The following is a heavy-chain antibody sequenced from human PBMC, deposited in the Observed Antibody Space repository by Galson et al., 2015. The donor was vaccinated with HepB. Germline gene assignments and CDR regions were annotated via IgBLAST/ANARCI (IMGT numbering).Heavy chain of an antibody. CDR2: ISSSSSYT. CDR3: ARGYYGSGSYYTWGVDY. Sequence: SLRLSCAASGFTFSDYYMSWIRQAPGKGLEWVSYISSSSSYTNYADSVKGRFTISRDNAKNSLYLQMNSLRAEDTAVYYCARGYYGSGSYYTWGVDYWGQGTLVTVSS. CDR1: GFTFSDYY. V-gene: IGHV3-11*05. D-gene: IGHD3-10*01. J-gene: IGHJ4*02.